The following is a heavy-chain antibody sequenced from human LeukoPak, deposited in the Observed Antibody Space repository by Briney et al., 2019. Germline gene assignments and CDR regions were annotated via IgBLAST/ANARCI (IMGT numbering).Heavy chain of an antibody. D-gene: IGHD1-1*01. CDR3: ARGKRRRGYYGMDV. J-gene: IGHJ6*02. CDR1: GGSISSYY. V-gene: IGHV4-59*01. Sequence: SETLSLTCTVSGGSISSYYWSWIRQPPGKGLEWIGYIYYSGSTNYNPSLKSRVTISVDTSKNQCSLKLSSVTAADTAVYYCARGKRRRGYYGMDVWGQGTTVTVSS. CDR2: IYYSGST.